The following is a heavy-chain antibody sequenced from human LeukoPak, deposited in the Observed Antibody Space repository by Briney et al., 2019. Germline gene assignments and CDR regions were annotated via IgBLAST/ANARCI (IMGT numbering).Heavy chain of an antibody. D-gene: IGHD1-26*01. Sequence: TLSLTCTVSGGSISSSSYYWGWIRQPPGKGLEWIGSIYYSGSTYYNPSLKSRVTISVDTSKNQFSLKLSSVTAADTAVYYCARPMRAVGATTAFDIWGQGTMVTVSS. V-gene: IGHV4-39*01. J-gene: IGHJ3*02. CDR1: GGSISSSSYY. CDR3: ARPMRAVGATTAFDI. CDR2: IYYSGST.